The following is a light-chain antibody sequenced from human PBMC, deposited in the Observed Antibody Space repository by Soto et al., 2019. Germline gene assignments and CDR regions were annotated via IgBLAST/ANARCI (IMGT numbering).Light chain of an antibody. Sequence: QSALTQPASVSGSPGQSITISCTGTNSDVGGYNYVSWYQQHPGKAPKLMVYDVSHRPSGVSNRFSGSKSGNTASLTISGLQAEDEAEYYCSSYTSSSTGVFGGGTKLTVL. CDR2: DVS. J-gene: IGLJ2*01. V-gene: IGLV2-14*03. CDR1: NSDVGGYNY. CDR3: SSYTSSSTGV.